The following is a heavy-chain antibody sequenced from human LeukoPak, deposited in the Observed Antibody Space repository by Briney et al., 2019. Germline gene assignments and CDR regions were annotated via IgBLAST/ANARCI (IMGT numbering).Heavy chain of an antibody. CDR1: GYTFTSYD. CDR3: ARGQWLVRDEEYIQH. J-gene: IGHJ1*01. CDR2: MNPNSGNT. V-gene: IGHV1-8*01. Sequence: ASGKASCKDSGYTFTSYDINWVRQATGQGLEWMGWMNPNSGNTGYAQKFQGRVTRTRNTSISTAYMELSSLRSEDTAVYYCARGQWLVRDEEYIQHWGQGTLVTVSS. D-gene: IGHD6-19*01.